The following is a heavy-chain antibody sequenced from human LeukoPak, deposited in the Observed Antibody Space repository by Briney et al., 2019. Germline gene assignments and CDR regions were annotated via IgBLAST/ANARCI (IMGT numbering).Heavy chain of an antibody. CDR3: ARKYY. J-gene: IGHJ4*02. V-gene: IGHV3-7*03. CDR2: IKEDGSEK. CDR1: GFTFSSFW. D-gene: IGHD2/OR15-2a*01. Sequence: GGSLRLSCAGSGFTFSSFWMSWVRQAPGKGLEWVANIKEDGSEKYYVDSVKGRFTISRDNAKNSLYLQMNSLRADDTAVYYWARKYYWGRGPRVTVPS.